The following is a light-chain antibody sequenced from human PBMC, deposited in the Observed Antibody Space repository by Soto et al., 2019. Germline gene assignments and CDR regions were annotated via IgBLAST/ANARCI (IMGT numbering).Light chain of an antibody. CDR1: SSDVGSDNL. V-gene: IGLV2-23*01. J-gene: IGLJ1*01. CDR3: CSYAGTKRV. CDR2: EGS. Sequence: QSALTQPASVSGSPGQSITISCTGTSSDVGSDNLVSWYQQHPGKAPKLMIYEGSKRPSGVSNRFSGSKSGNTASLTISGLQDEDEADYYCCSYAGTKRVFGTGTKVTVL.